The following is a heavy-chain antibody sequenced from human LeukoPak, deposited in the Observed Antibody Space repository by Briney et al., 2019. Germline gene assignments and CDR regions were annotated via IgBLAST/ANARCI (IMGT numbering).Heavy chain of an antibody. J-gene: IGHJ4*02. V-gene: IGHV4-34*01. CDR2: INHSGST. Sequence: PSETLSLTCAVYGGSFSGYYWSWIRQPPGKGLEWIGEINHSGSTNYNPSLKSRVTISVDTSKNQISLKLSSVTAADTAVYYCARAVLGCSSTSCSDYWGQGTLVTVSS. CDR1: GGSFSGYY. D-gene: IGHD2-2*01. CDR3: ARAVLGCSSTSCSDY.